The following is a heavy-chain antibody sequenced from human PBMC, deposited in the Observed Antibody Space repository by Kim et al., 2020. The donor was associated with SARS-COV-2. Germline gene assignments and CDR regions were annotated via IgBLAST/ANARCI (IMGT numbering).Heavy chain of an antibody. CDR3: ARNGVMVRSAMDV. Sequence: SQTLSLTCAISRDTVSNNTATWNWIRQSPSRCLEWLGRTYYRSKWYSDYAVSVKSRITINPDTSETQFSLQLNSVTPEDTAVYYCARNGVMVRSAMDVWGQGTTVTVSS. D-gene: IGHD3-22*01. J-gene: IGHJ6*02. CDR2: TYYRSKWYS. V-gene: IGHV6-1*01. CDR1: RDTVSNNTAT.